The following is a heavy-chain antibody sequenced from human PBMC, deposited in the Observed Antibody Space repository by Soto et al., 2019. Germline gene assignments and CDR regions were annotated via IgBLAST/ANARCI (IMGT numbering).Heavy chain of an antibody. CDR1: GYTFTSYG. J-gene: IGHJ5*02. CDR3: AGVYCSSTSCYDWFDP. D-gene: IGHD2-2*01. Sequence: ASVKVSCKASGYTFTSYGISWVRQAPGQGLEWMGWISAYNGNTNYAQKLQGRVTMTTDTSTSTAYMELRSLRSDDTAVYYCAGVYCSSTSCYDWFDPWGQGTLVTVS. CDR2: ISAYNGNT. V-gene: IGHV1-18*04.